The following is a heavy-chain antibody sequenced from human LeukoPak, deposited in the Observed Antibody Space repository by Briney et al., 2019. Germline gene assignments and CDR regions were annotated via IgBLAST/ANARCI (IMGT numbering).Heavy chain of an antibody. Sequence: GESLKISCKGSGYSFSSYWIGWVRQMPGKGLEWMGIIYPGDSDTRYSPSFQGQVTISADKSISTAYLQWSSLKASDTAMYYCARQDCSGGSCYFDAFDIWGQGTMVTVSS. CDR1: GYSFSSYW. CDR3: ARQDCSGGSCYFDAFDI. J-gene: IGHJ3*02. V-gene: IGHV5-51*01. D-gene: IGHD2-15*01. CDR2: IYPGDSDT.